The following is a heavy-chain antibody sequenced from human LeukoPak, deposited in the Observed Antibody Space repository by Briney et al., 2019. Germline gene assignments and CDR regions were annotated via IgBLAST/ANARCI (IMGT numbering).Heavy chain of an antibody. CDR2: IIPIFGTA. CDR1: GGTFISYA. D-gene: IGHD6-6*01. J-gene: IGHJ6*02. V-gene: IGHV1-69*13. Sequence: SVKVSCKASGGTFISYAISWVRQAPGQGLEWMGGIIPIFGTANYAQKFQGRVTITADESTSTAYMELSSLRSEDTAVYYCARCSMAARNYYYYGMDVWGQGTTVTVSS. CDR3: ARCSMAARNYYYYGMDV.